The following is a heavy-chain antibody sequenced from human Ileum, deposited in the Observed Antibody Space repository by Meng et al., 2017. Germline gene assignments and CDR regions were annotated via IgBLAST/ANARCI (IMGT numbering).Heavy chain of an antibody. D-gene: IGHD6-13*01. CDR2: IYHSGST. J-gene: IGHJ4*02. CDR3: ASLGPRTAAGRAYYFDY. Sequence: VQLQGAGPGLVKPSRTLSLTCAVTGGSISRSNWWSWVRQPPGKGLEWIGEIYHSGSTNYNPSLKSRVTISVDKSKNQFSLKLSSVTAADTAVYYCASLGPRTAAGRAYYFDYWGQGTLVTVSS. CDR1: GGSISRSNW. V-gene: IGHV4-4*02.